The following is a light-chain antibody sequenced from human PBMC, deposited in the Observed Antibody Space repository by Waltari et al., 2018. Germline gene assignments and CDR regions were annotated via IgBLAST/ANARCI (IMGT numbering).Light chain of an antibody. CDR2: DAS. CDR1: QDINNY. J-gene: IGKJ4*01. V-gene: IGKV1-33*01. Sequence: CQEEQDINNYLNLETWKPGNTPKPQRYDASNMEKGVPASFSGSGSGTDYTFTISCLQPEDIATYYCQQCDKRPLTFRGGAKVEIK. CDR3: QQCDKRPLT.